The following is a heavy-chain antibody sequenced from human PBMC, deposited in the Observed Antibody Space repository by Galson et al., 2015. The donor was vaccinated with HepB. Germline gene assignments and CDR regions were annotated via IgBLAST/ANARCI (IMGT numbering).Heavy chain of an antibody. CDR1: GFIVDGSG. CDR3: TGDSGWESAY. D-gene: IGHD3-10*01. J-gene: IGHJ4*02. V-gene: IGHV3-23*01. Sequence: SLRLSCAASGFIVDGSGMSWVRQAPGKGLEWVSGISASGGKTYYADSVKGRFTMSRDNSQNTVYLQMNSLRVDDSALYYCTGDSGWESAYWGQGTLVTVSS. CDR2: ISASGGKT.